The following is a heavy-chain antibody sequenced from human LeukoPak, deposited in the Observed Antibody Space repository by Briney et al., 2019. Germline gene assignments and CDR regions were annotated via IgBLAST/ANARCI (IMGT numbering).Heavy chain of an antibody. Sequence: PGGSLRLSCAASGFTFSDYYMNWIRQAPGKGLEWVSYISSSGSTKYYADSVKGRFTISRDNAENPLYLQMNSLRAGDTAVYYCARGEDWFAPWGQGTLVTVSS. V-gene: IGHV3-11*01. CDR1: GFTFSDYY. CDR2: ISSSGSTK. J-gene: IGHJ5*02. CDR3: ARGEDWFAP.